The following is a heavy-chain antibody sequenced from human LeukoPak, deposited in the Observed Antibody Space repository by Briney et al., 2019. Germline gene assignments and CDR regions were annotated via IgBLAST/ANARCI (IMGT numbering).Heavy chain of an antibody. D-gene: IGHD4-17*01. V-gene: IGHV3-7*04. CDR3: ARDHGDYAHDY. CDR1: GFTFSGYW. J-gene: IGHJ4*02. CDR2: IKQDGSEK. Sequence: GGSLRLSCAASGFTFSGYWMTWVRQAPGKGLEWVANIKQDGSEKYYVDSVKGRFTISRDNAKTSLYLQMNSLRAEDTAVYYCARDHGDYAHDYWGQGTLVP.